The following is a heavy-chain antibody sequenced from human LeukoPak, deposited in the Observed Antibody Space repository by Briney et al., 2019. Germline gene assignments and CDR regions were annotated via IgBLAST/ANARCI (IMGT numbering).Heavy chain of an antibody. V-gene: IGHV4-39*01. Sequence: SETLSLTCTVSGGSIDSSNYYWGWIRQPPGKGLEWIGSISYSGSSYYNPSLKSRVTISVDTSKNQFSLKVNSVTAADTAVYYCARHHPTVTPYYMDVWGKGTTVTISS. D-gene: IGHD4-17*01. CDR2: ISYSGSS. CDR1: GGSIDSSNYY. J-gene: IGHJ6*03. CDR3: ARHHPTVTPYYMDV.